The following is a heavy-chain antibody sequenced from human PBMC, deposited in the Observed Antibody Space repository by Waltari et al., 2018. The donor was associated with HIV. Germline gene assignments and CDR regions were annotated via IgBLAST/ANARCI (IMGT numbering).Heavy chain of an antibody. J-gene: IGHJ4*02. CDR3: ARDRHYGEYDY. D-gene: IGHD4-17*01. Sequence: EVQVVESGGGLVQPGGSLRLSCAASGFTFSSYDMHWVRQATGKGLELVSTVDTAGDTYYPDSVKGRFTISRENAKNSLYRQMNSLRAEDTAVYYCARDRHYGEYDYWGQGTLVTVSS. CDR1: GFTFSSYD. CDR2: VDTAGDT. V-gene: IGHV3-13*01.